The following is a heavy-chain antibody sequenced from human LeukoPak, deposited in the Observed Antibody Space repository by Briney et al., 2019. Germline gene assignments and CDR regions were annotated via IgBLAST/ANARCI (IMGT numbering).Heavy chain of an antibody. D-gene: IGHD6-25*01. CDR2: INSDGSST. J-gene: IGHJ6*02. Sequence: GGSLRLSCAASGFTFSSYWMHWFRQAPGKGLVWVSRINSDGSSTSYADSVKGRFTISRDNAKNTLYLQMNSLRAEDTAVYYCAREAPPAYYYYGMDVWGQGTTVTVSS. V-gene: IGHV3-74*01. CDR1: GFTFSSYW. CDR3: AREAPPAYYYYGMDV.